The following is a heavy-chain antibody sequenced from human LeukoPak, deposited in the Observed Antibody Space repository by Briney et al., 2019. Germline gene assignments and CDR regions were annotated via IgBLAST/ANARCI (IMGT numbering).Heavy chain of an antibody. J-gene: IGHJ4*02. CDR2: IYYSGST. CDR3: ASSVYSSGWLVY. D-gene: IGHD6-19*01. CDR1: GGSISSGGYS. Sequence: SETLSLTCAVSGGSISSGGYSWSWIRQPPGKGLEWIGYIYYSGSTNYNPSLKSRVTISVDTSKNQFSLKLSSVTAADTAVYYCASSVYSSGWLVYWGQGTLVTVSS. V-gene: IGHV4-61*08.